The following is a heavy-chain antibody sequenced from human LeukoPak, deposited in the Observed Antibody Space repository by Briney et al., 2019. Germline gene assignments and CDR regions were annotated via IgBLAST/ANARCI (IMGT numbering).Heavy chain of an antibody. CDR3: ARLDYGDYRGAFDI. V-gene: IGHV3-48*03. CDR1: GFTLSSYE. J-gene: IGHJ3*02. D-gene: IGHD4-17*01. Sequence: GGSLRLSCAASGFTLSSYEMNWVRQAPGKGLEWVSYISSSGSTIYYADSVKGRFTISRDNAKNSLYLQMNSLRAEDTAVYYCARLDYGDYRGAFDIWGQGTMVTVSS. CDR2: ISSSGSTI.